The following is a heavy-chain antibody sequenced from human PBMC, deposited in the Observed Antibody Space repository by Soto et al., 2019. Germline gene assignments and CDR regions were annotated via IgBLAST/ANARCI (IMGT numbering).Heavy chain of an antibody. Sequence: GESLKISCKGSGYSFTSYWISWVRQMPGKGLEWMGRIDPSDSYTNYSPSFQGHVTISADKSISTAYLQWSSLKASDTAMYYCARQDVAAAGNFDYYYYGMDVWGQGTTVTVSS. J-gene: IGHJ6*02. CDR3: ARQDVAAAGNFDYYYYGMDV. CDR1: GYSFTSYW. D-gene: IGHD6-13*01. V-gene: IGHV5-10-1*01. CDR2: IDPSDSYT.